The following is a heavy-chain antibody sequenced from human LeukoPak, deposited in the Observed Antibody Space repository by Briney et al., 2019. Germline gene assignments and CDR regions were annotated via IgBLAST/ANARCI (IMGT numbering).Heavy chain of an antibody. J-gene: IGHJ4*02. CDR1: GGAFSGYY. V-gene: IGHV4-34*01. D-gene: IGHD2-2*01. CDR3: ARGHPATDIVVVPAATTYYFDY. CDR2: INHSGST. Sequence: SETLSLTCAVYGGAFSGYYWSWIRQPPGKGLEWIGEINHSGSTNYNPYLKSRVTISVETSKTQFSVKLTSVPAAGTAVYYWARGHPATDIVVVPAATTYYFDYWGQGTLVTVSS.